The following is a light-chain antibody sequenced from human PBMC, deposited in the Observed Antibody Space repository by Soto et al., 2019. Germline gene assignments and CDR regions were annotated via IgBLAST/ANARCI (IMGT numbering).Light chain of an antibody. Sequence: ETVLTQSPATLSLSPGERATLSCRASQSVKNFLALYQQKPGQAPRLLIYDASNRAXGIPARFSGSGSGTXXXXXXXSLEPEDFAVYYCQQRINGWTFGQGTKVEIK. CDR3: QQRINGWT. CDR1: QSVKNF. CDR2: DAS. V-gene: IGKV3-11*01. J-gene: IGKJ1*01.